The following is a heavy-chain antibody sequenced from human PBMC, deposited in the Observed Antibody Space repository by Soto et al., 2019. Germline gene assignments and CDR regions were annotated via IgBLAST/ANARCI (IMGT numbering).Heavy chain of an antibody. D-gene: IGHD2-2*02. Sequence: PGGSLRLSCAASGFTFSSYGMHWVRQAPGKGLEWVAVISYDGSNKYYADSVKGRFTISRDNSKSTLYLQMNSLRAEDTAVYYCAKDVKDCSSTSCYTLDYYYYYGMDVWGQGTTVTVSS. V-gene: IGHV3-30*18. CDR2: ISYDGSNK. J-gene: IGHJ6*02. CDR1: GFTFSSYG. CDR3: AKDVKDCSSTSCYTLDYYYYYGMDV.